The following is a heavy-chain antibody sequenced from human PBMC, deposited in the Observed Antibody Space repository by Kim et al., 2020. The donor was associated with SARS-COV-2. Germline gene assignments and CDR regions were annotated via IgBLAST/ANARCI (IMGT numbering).Heavy chain of an antibody. D-gene: IGHD1-26*01. CDR2: EH. J-gene: IGHJ4*02. CDR3: ARLGPSAFDY. V-gene: IGHV3-7*01. Sequence: EHSYVDSVKCRFTISKAKAKNSLYLQMNSLRAEDTAVYYCARLGPSAFDYWGQGTLVTVSS.